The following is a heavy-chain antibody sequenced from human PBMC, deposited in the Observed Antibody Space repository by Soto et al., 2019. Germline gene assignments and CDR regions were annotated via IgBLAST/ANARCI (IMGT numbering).Heavy chain of an antibody. CDR1: GFTFSSYG. CDR2: IWYDGSNK. Sequence: PGGSLRLSCAASGFTFSSYGMHWVRQAPGKGLEWVAVIWYDGSNKYYADSVKGRFTISRDNSKNTLYLQMNSLRAEDTAVYYCASTIAAAGIFDYWGQGTLVTVSS. D-gene: IGHD6-13*01. J-gene: IGHJ4*02. V-gene: IGHV3-33*01. CDR3: ASTIAAAGIFDY.